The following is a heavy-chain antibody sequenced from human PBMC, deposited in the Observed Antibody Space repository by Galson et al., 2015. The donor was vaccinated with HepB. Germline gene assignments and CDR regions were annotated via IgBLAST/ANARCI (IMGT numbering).Heavy chain of an antibody. CDR1: GFTFSSYA. D-gene: IGHD3-16*01. Sequence: SLRLSCAASGFTFSSYAMTWVRQAPGMGLEWVSAISGSDGSIYYADSVRGRFTISRDNSKNTLYLQLNSLRAEDTAMYYCAKAGAMRGIGHDWGSYGMDVRGQGTTVTVSS. J-gene: IGHJ6*02. V-gene: IGHV3-23*01. CDR3: AKAGAMRGIGHDWGSYGMDV. CDR2: ISGSDGSI.